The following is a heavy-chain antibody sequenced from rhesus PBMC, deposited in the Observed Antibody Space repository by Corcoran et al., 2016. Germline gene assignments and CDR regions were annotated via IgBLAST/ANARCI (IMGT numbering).Heavy chain of an antibody. CDR2: ITYSGST. V-gene: IGHV4-122*02. Sequence: QVQLQESGPGLVKPSETLSLTCAVSGGSISSGYYSWRWIRQPPGKGLEWIRYITYSGSTSYNPSLKSRVTCSRDTSKYQFSLKLSSVTAADTAVYYCARDWYSGSWSPYYFDYWGQGVLVTVSS. J-gene: IGHJ4*01. CDR1: GGSISSGYYS. D-gene: IGHD6-25*01. CDR3: ARDWYSGSWSPYYFDY.